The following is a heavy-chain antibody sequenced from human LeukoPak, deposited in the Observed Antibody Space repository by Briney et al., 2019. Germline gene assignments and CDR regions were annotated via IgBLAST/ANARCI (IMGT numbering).Heavy chain of an antibody. V-gene: IGHV3-30-3*01. D-gene: IGHD2-2*01. CDR2: ISYDGSNK. J-gene: IGHJ4*02. Sequence: GGSLRLSCAASGFTFSSYAMHWVRQAPGKGLEWVAVISYDGSNKYYADSVKGRFTISRDNSKNTLYLQMNSLRAEDTAVYSCAREHLSYCSSTSCPVDYWGQGTLVTVSS. CDR1: GFTFSSYA. CDR3: AREHLSYCSSTSCPVDY.